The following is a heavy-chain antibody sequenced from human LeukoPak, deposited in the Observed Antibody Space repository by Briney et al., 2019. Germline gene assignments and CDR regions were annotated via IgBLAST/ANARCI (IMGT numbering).Heavy chain of an antibody. V-gene: IGHV3-7*04. Sequence: GGSLRLSCAASGVMFPSYWMTWVRQAPGKGLEWVANIKQDGSEKYYVDSVKGRFTISRDNAKNSVYLQMNSLRAEDTAVYFCARRHHFGFLDSWGQGTLVTVSS. CDR1: GVMFPSYW. J-gene: IGHJ4*02. D-gene: IGHD3-10*01. CDR3: ARRHHFGFLDS. CDR2: IKQDGSEK.